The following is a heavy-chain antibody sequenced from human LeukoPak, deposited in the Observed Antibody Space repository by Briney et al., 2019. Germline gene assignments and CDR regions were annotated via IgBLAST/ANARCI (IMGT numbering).Heavy chain of an antibody. Sequence: PGGSLRLSCAASGFTFSSYDMHWVRQATGKGLEWVSAIGTAGDTYYPGSVKGRFTISRENAKNSLYLQMNSLRAGDTAVYYCARGGGGSAFDAFDIWGQGTMVTVSS. CDR2: IGTAGDT. CDR3: ARGGGGSAFDAFDI. CDR1: GFTFSSYD. J-gene: IGHJ3*02. D-gene: IGHD2-15*01. V-gene: IGHV3-13*01.